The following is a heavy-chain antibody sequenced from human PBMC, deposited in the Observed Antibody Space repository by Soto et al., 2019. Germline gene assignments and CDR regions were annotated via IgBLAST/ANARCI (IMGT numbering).Heavy chain of an antibody. Sequence: SGGSLRLSCAASGFTFSSYSMNWVRQAPGKGLEWVSSISSSSSYIYYADSVKGRFTISRDNAKNSLYLQMNSLRAEDTAVYYCARSPSGSSWSFDYWGRGTLVTVSS. D-gene: IGHD6-13*01. V-gene: IGHV3-21*01. CDR2: ISSSSSYI. J-gene: IGHJ4*02. CDR1: GFTFSSYS. CDR3: ARSPSGSSWSFDY.